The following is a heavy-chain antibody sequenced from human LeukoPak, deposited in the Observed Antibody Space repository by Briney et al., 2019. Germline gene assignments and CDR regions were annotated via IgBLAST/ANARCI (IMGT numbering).Heavy chain of an antibody. J-gene: IGHJ4*02. CDR1: GGTFSSYA. Sequence: PVKVSCKASGGTFSSYAISWVRQAPGQGLEWMGGIIPIFGTANYAQKFQGRVTITTDESTSTAYMELSSLRSEDTAVYYCARGSPLAYGGNSVFDYWGQGTLVTVSS. D-gene: IGHD4-23*01. CDR3: ARGSPLAYGGNSVFDY. CDR2: IIPIFGTA. V-gene: IGHV1-69*05.